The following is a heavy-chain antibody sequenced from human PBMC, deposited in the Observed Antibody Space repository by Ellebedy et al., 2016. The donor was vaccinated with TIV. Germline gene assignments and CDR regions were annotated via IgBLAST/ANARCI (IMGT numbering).Heavy chain of an antibody. V-gene: IGHV3-74*01. CDR3: ARGYGDYPFDY. CDR2: INSDGSST. CDR1: GFTFSSYW. D-gene: IGHD4-17*01. Sequence: GESLKISCAASGFTFSSYWMHWVRQAPGKGLVWVSRINSDGSSTSYADSVKGRFTISRDNAKNTLYLQMNSLRAEDTAVYYCARGYGDYPFDYWGQGTLVTVSS. J-gene: IGHJ4*02.